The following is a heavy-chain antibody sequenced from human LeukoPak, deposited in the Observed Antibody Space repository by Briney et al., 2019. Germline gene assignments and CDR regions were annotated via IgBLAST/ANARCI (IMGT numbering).Heavy chain of an antibody. D-gene: IGHD3-22*01. CDR2: ISGSGGST. V-gene: IGHV3-23*01. J-gene: IGHJ4*02. CDR3: AKDRIHSSGYYTLDDY. Sequence: GGSLRLSCAASGFTFSSYAMSWVRQAPGKGLEWVSAISGSGGSTYFADSVKGRFTISRDNSKNTLYLQMNSLRAEDTAVYYCAKDRIHSSGYYTLDDYWGQGTLVTVSS. CDR1: GFTFSSYA.